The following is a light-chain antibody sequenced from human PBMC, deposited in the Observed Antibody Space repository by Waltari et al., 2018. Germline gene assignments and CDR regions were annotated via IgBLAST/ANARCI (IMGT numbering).Light chain of an antibody. V-gene: IGKV3-20*01. Sequence: EIVLTQSPGTLSSSPGERATLSCRASQSVSRSLAWYQQNPGQAPRLLIYGASNRAAGIPDRFSGSGSGTDFSLTISRLEPEDFAVYYCQHYVRLPATFGQGTKVEIK. CDR2: GAS. CDR3: QHYVRLPAT. J-gene: IGKJ1*01. CDR1: QSVSRS.